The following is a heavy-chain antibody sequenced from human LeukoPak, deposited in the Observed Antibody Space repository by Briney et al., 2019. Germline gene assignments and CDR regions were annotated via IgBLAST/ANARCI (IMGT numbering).Heavy chain of an antibody. CDR3: ANHYDGHAFDI. Sequence: PSETLSLTCTVSGGSISTATHYWGGIRQPPGKGLEWIGSIHYSGSTYYNPSLKSRVTISVDTSKNQFSLKLSSVTAADTAVYHCANHYDGHAFDIWGQGTMVTVSS. V-gene: IGHV4-39*01. D-gene: IGHD4-23*01. CDR2: IHYSGST. CDR1: GGSISTATHY. J-gene: IGHJ3*02.